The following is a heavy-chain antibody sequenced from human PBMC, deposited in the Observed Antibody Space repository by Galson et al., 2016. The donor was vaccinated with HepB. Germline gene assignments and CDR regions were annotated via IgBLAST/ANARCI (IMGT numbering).Heavy chain of an antibody. CDR2: ISADNGGT. CDR3: ARDLTDASYYTMDV. Sequence: SVKVSCKASGYTFTNYAIHWVRQAPGQRLEWMGWISADNGGTKSSKRSQGRVTITRDTSANTAYMDLSSLRSEDTAVYYCARDLTDASYYTMDVWGLGTTVTVSS. D-gene: IGHD3-16*01. V-gene: IGHV1-3*01. J-gene: IGHJ6*02. CDR1: GYTFTNYA.